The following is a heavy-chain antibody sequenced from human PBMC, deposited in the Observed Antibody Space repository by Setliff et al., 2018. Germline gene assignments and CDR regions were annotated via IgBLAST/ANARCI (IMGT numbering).Heavy chain of an antibody. CDR3: ARDATYYDFWSDYSPDAFDI. V-gene: IGHV3-7*01. Sequence: VRLSCEASGFTFTSYWMSWVRQAPGKGLEWVANIKQDGSEKYYVDSVKGRFAISRDNAKNSLYLQMNSLRAEDTAMYYCARDATYYDFWSDYSPDAFDIWGQGTMVTVSS. D-gene: IGHD3-3*01. CDR2: IKQDGSEK. J-gene: IGHJ3*02. CDR1: GFTFTSYW.